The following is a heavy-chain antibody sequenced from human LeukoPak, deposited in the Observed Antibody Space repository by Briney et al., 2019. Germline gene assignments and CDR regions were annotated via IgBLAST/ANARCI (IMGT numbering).Heavy chain of an antibody. V-gene: IGHV3-7*03. CDR3: ARALSA. D-gene: IGHD3-3*01. CDR1: GFTFSNYW. Sequence: GGSLRLSCAASGFTFSNYWMHWVRQAPGKGLEWVANIKQDGSEKYYVGSVKGRFSISRDSAKNSVYLQMNSLRVEDTAVYYCARALSAWGQGTLVTVSS. CDR2: IKQDGSEK. J-gene: IGHJ4*02.